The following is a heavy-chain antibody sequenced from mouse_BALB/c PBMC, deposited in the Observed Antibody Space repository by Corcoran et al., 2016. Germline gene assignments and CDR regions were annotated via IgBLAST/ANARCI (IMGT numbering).Heavy chain of an antibody. J-gene: IGHJ4*01. D-gene: IGHD2-1*01. V-gene: IGHV14-3*02. Sequence: EVQLQQSGAELVKPGASVKLSCTASGFNIKDTYMHWVKQRPEQGLEWIGRIDPANGNTKYDPKFQGKATITAVTSSNTAYLQLSSLTSEDTAVYYCARGDGNYYYAMDYWGLGTSVTVSS. CDR3: ARGDGNYYYAMDY. CDR2: IDPANGNT. CDR1: GFNIKDTY.